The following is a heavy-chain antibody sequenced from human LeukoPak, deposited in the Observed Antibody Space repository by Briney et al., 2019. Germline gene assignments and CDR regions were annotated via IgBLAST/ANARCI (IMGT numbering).Heavy chain of an antibody. CDR2: IRGKAHGGTT. CDR3: TRVTYYYDNSGYFHFDS. Sequence: GGSLRLSCTTSGFTFGDYAMSWVRQAPGKGLEWVSFIRGKAHGGTTEYAASVKGRFSSSRDDSKSIAYLQMNSLKTEDTAVYFCTRVTYYYDNSGYFHFDSWGQGSLVTVSS. CDR1: GFTFGDYA. V-gene: IGHV3-49*04. D-gene: IGHD3-22*01. J-gene: IGHJ4*02.